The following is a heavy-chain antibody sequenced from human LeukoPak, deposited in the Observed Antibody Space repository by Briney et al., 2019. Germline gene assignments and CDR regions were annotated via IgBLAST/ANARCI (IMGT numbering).Heavy chain of an antibody. CDR1: GYTFTGYY. V-gene: IGHV1-2*02. CDR2: INSNSGDT. CDR3: AREPHYDLLTGYALGYLDL. J-gene: IGHJ2*01. D-gene: IGHD3-9*01. Sequence: ASVKVSCKASGYTFTGYYMHWVRHAPGQGLEWMGWINSNSGDTNYAQKFQGRVTMTRDTSISTAYMELSRLRSDDTAVYYCAREPHYDLLTGYALGYLDLWGRGTLLTVSS.